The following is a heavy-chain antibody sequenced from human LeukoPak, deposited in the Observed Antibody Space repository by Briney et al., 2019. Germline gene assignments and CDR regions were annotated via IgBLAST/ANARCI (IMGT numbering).Heavy chain of an antibody. V-gene: IGHV4-59*01. CDR1: GDSISSFH. CDR3: ARTTDLDRGWFGP. CDR2: IYYSGNT. Sequence: SETLSLTCTVSGDSISSFHWSWIRQPPGKGLEWIGYIYYSGNTNYNPSLKSRVTISLDTSKNHFSLKLSSVTAADTAVYYCARTTDLDRGWFGPWGQGTLVPVSS. D-gene: IGHD1-1*01. J-gene: IGHJ5*02.